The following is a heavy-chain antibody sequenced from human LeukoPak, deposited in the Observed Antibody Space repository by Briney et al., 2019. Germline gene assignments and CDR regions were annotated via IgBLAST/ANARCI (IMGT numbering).Heavy chain of an antibody. CDR1: GGSISSYY. CDR2: IQTSGRT. V-gene: IGHV4-4*07. J-gene: IGHJ4*02. Sequence: SETLSLICTVSGGSISSYYWSWIRQPAGKGLEWIGRIQTSGRTNYNPSLKSRVTMSVDTSNNQFSLKLSSVTAADTAVYYCARERTSEGGRSFDYWGQGTLVTVSS. CDR3: ARERTSEGGRSFDY. D-gene: IGHD1-7*01.